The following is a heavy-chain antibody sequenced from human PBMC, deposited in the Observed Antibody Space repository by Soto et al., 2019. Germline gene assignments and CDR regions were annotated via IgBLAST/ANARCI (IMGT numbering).Heavy chain of an antibody. CDR2: IWHDGSDK. Sequence: QVQLVESGGGVVQCGMSLRLSCAASGFTFSTYGMHWVRQAPGKGLEWVAVIWHDGSDKYYADFVKGRFTISRDNSNNTLYLQMNSLRPDDTAVYYCARDSGYFVGGQGTLVTVSS. D-gene: IGHD6-25*01. J-gene: IGHJ4*02. CDR3: ARDSGYFV. CDR1: GFTFSTYG. V-gene: IGHV3-33*01.